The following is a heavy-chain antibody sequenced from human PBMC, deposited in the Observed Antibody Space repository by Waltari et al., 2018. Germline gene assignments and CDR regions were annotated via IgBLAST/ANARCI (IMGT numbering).Heavy chain of an antibody. CDR1: GFTVSSNY. Sequence: EVQLVESGGGLIQPGGSLRLSCAASGFTVSSNYMSWVRQAPGKGLEWVSVIYSGGNTYYADSVKGRFTISRDNSKNTLYLQMNSLRAEDTAVYYCARDLVGATTFYYYYGMDVWGQGTTVSVSS. J-gene: IGHJ6*02. CDR3: ARDLVGATTFYYYYGMDV. V-gene: IGHV3-53*01. CDR2: IYSGGNT. D-gene: IGHD1-26*01.